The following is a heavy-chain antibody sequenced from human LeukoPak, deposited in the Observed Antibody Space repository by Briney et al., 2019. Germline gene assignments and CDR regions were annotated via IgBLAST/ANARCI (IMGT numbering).Heavy chain of an antibody. CDR2: IYYSGST. J-gene: IGHJ4*02. CDR1: GGSISSSSYY. D-gene: IGHD3-22*01. V-gene: IGHV4-39*01. Sequence: PSETLSLTCTVSGGSISSSSYYWGWIRQPPGKGLEWIGSIYYSGSTYDNPSLKSRVTISVDTSKNQFSLRLSSVTAADTAVYYCARSTYYDLDYWGQGSLVTVSS. CDR3: ARSTYYDLDY.